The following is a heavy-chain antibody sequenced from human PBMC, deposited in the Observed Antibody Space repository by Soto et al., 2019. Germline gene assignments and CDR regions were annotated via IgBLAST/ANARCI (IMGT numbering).Heavy chain of an antibody. V-gene: IGHV3-66*04. CDR3: ARRHFYGSD. D-gene: IGHD3-10*01. CDR1: GFSVSSNY. Sequence: EVQLVESGGSLVQPGGSLRLSCAASGFSVSSNYMTWVRPAPGQGLECVSVIYSGVNTYYADSVKGRFTNSRDNSKNTLYLQMNNVRAEDTAVYYCARRHFYGSDWGQGTLVTVSS. J-gene: IGHJ4*02. CDR2: IYSGVNT.